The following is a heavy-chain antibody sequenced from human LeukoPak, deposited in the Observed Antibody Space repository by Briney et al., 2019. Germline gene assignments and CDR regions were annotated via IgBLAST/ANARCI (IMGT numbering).Heavy chain of an antibody. J-gene: IGHJ4*02. CDR3: AKDQSNWNEGFDY. V-gene: IGHV3-23*01. Sequence: GGSLSLSCAASGFTFSSSSMSRVRQAPGKGLEGVSAISGSGGSTYYADSVKGRFTISRDNSKNTLYLQMNSLRAEDTAVYYCAKDQSNWNEGFDYWGQGTLVTVSS. CDR2: ISGSGGST. D-gene: IGHD1-1*01. CDR1: GFTFSSSS.